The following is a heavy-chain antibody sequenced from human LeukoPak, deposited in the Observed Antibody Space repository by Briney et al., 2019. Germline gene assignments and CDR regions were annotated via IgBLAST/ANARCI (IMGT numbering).Heavy chain of an antibody. CDR2: ISSSSSYI. V-gene: IGHV3-21*01. Sequence: GGSLRLSCAASGFTFSSYSMNWVRQAPGKGLEWVSSISSSSSYIYYADSVKGRFTISRDNAKNSLYLQMNSLRAEDTAVYYCARDTYDFLSGYLGPLTNWFDPWGQGTLVTVSS. D-gene: IGHD3-3*01. J-gene: IGHJ5*02. CDR3: ARDTYDFLSGYLGPLTNWFDP. CDR1: GFTFSSYS.